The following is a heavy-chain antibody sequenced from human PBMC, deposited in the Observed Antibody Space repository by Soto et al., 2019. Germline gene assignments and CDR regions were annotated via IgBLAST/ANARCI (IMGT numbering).Heavy chain of an antibody. CDR1: GGSFSGYY. D-gene: IGHD3-10*01. Sequence: QVQLQQWGAGLLKPSETLSLTCAVYGGSFSGYYWSWIRQPPGKGLEWIGEINHSGSTNYNPSLKSRGTISVDTTKNQFSLKMSSVTAAATAVYYCARSQFSEWFGELLDGRYYYYMDVWGKGTTVTVSS. CDR3: ARSQFSEWFGELLDGRYYYYMDV. CDR2: INHSGST. J-gene: IGHJ6*03. V-gene: IGHV4-34*01.